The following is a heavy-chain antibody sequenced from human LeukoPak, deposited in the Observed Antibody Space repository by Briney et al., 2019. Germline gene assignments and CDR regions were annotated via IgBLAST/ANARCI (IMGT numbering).Heavy chain of an antibody. CDR2: INHSGST. D-gene: IGHD6-13*01. V-gene: IGHV4-34*01. CDR1: GGSFSGYY. Sequence: SETLSLTCAVYGGSFSGYYWSWIRQPPGKGLEWIGEINHSGSTNYNPSLKSRVAISVDTSKNQFSLKLSSVTAADTAVYYCARGPDWYSSSWYYFDYWGQGTLVTVSS. CDR3: ARGPDWYSSSWYYFDY. J-gene: IGHJ4*02.